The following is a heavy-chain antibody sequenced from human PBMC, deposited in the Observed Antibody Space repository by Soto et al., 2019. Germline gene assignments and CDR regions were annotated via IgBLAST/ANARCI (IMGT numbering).Heavy chain of an antibody. J-gene: IGHJ6*02. Sequence: QGHLVQSEAEVKKSGASVKVSCKASGYTFTRYGISWVRQAPGQGLEWMGGISGYNGDTNYAQKFQGRVSMTTDTATTTAYMELRSLTSDDTAVYYCAKNGQPPYYYYGLDVWGQGTKVTVSS. CDR1: GYTFTRYG. V-gene: IGHV1-18*01. CDR2: ISGYNGDT. CDR3: AKNGQPPYYYYGLDV. D-gene: IGHD2-8*01.